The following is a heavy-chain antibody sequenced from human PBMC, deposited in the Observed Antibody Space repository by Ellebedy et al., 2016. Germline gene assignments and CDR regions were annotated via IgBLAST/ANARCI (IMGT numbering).Heavy chain of an antibody. V-gene: IGHV1-69*13. D-gene: IGHD3-10*01. Sequence: SVKVSCXASGGTFSSYAISWVRQAPGQGLEWMGGIIPIFGTANYAQKFQGRVTITADESTSTAYMELSSLRSEDTAVYYCARMVRGVMDDAFDIWGQGTMVTVSS. CDR3: ARMVRGVMDDAFDI. CDR1: GGTFSSYA. J-gene: IGHJ3*02. CDR2: IIPIFGTA.